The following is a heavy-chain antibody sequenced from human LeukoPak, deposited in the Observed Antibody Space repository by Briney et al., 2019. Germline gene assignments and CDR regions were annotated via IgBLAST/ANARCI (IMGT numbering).Heavy chain of an antibody. CDR1: GDSVSSNSAA. CDR3: ARGGSYSFDY. J-gene: IGHJ4*02. D-gene: IGHD1-26*01. Sequence: SQTLSLTCAISGDSVSSNSAAWNWIRQSPSRGLEWLGSTYHRSKWYNDYALSVKSRISVNPDTPKNQFSLQLNSVTPGDTAVYYCARGGSYSFDYWGQGTLVTVSS. V-gene: IGHV6-1*01. CDR2: TYHRSKWYN.